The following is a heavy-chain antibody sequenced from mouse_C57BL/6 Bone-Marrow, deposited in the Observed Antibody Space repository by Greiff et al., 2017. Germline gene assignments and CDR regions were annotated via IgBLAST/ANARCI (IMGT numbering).Heavy chain of an antibody. V-gene: IGHV6-3*01. CDR3: TVYYGNYLFAY. CDR1: GFTFSNYW. D-gene: IGHD2-1*01. Sequence: EVQLVESGGGLVQPGGSMKLSCVASGFTFSNYWMNWVRQSPEKGLEWVAQIRLKSDNYATHYAESVKGRFTISRDDSKSSVYLQMNNLRDEDTGIYYCTVYYGNYLFAYWGQGTLVTVSA. J-gene: IGHJ3*01. CDR2: IRLKSDNYAT.